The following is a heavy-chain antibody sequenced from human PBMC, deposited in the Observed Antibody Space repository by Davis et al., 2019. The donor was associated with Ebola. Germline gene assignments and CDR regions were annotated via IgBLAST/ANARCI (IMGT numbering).Heavy chain of an antibody. Sequence: AASVKVSCKASGGTFSSYAISWVRQAPGQGLEWMGRIIPILGIANYAQKFQGRVTITADKSTSTAYMELSSLRSEDTAVYYCAILSKAIPTLDAFDIWGQGTMVTVSS. D-gene: IGHD2-2*02. CDR3: AILSKAIPTLDAFDI. V-gene: IGHV1-69*04. CDR2: IIPILGIA. CDR1: GGTFSSYA. J-gene: IGHJ3*02.